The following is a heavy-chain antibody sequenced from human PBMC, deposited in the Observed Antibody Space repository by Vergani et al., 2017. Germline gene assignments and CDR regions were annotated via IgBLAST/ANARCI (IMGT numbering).Heavy chain of an antibody. Sequence: QVQLVESGGGVVQPGRSLRLSCAASGFSFSSFGFHWVRQAPGKGLEWVAFIHYDGSHEYYIDSVKGRFTSSRDNSKNTLTLQMNGLRAEDTAVYYCARDRGCATSSCYFSGAFDDWGLGTLVSVSS. CDR3: ARDRGCATSSCYFSGAFDD. D-gene: IGHD2-2*01. J-gene: IGHJ4*02. V-gene: IGHV3-33*01. CDR1: GFSFSSFG. CDR2: IHYDGSHE.